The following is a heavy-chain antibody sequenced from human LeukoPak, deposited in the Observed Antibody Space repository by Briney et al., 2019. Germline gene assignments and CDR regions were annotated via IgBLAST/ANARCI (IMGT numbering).Heavy chain of an antibody. V-gene: IGHV1-2*02. D-gene: IGHD1-26*01. CDR3: ARDEGELLSFDY. CDR1: GYTFTGYY. CDR2: INPNTGGT. Sequence: ASVKVSCKASGYTFTGYYMHWVRQAPGQGLEWMGWINPNTGGTNYAQKLQGRVTMTTDTSTSTAYMELRSLRSDDTAVYYCARDEGELLSFDYWGQGTLVTVSS. J-gene: IGHJ4*02.